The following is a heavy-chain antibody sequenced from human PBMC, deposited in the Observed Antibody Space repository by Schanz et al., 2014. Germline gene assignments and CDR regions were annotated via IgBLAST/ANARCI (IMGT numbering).Heavy chain of an antibody. J-gene: IGHJ4*02. CDR3: AQANMVHEYAFPDS. Sequence: EVQLVESGGEFVQPGGSLRLSCAASGFTFSSYWMHWVRQVPGKGLVWVSRINGDGGSTLYADSVKGRFTISRDNAKNTLYLQMNSLRAEDTAVYYCAQANMVHEYAFPDSWGQGILVTVSS. V-gene: IGHV3-74*01. CDR1: GFTFSSYW. CDR2: INGDGGST. D-gene: IGHD3-16*01.